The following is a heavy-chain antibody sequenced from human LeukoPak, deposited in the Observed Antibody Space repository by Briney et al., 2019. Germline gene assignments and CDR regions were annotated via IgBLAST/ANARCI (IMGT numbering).Heavy chain of an antibody. Sequence: ASVKVSCKASGYTFTGYYMHWVRQAPGQGLEWMGWINPNSGGTNYAQKFQGRVTMTRDTSISTAYMELSRLRSDDTAVYYCARDGDIVATITLSWYYYMDVWGEGTTVTVSS. D-gene: IGHD5-12*01. CDR1: GYTFTGYY. CDR2: INPNSGGT. V-gene: IGHV1-2*02. J-gene: IGHJ6*03. CDR3: ARDGDIVATITLSWYYYMDV.